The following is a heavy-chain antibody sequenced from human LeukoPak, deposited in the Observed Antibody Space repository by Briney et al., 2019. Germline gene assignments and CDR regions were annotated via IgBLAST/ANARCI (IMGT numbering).Heavy chain of an antibody. CDR3: ARDYFDSSDYPQTYYYYYMDV. V-gene: IGHV3-21*01. CDR2: ISSTSTFI. D-gene: IGHD3-22*01. Sequence: GGSLRLSCVASGFTFSRYSMNWVRQAPGKGLEWVASISSTSTFIYSADSVKGRFTIPRDTAKNSLFLQMNSLRAEDTAIYYCARDYFDSSDYPQTYYYYYMDVWGKGTTVTVSS. CDR1: GFTFSRYS. J-gene: IGHJ6*03.